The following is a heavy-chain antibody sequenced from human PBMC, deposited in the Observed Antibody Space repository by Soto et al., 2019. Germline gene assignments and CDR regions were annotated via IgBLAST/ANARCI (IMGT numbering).Heavy chain of an antibody. CDR1: GFNFSSYA. J-gene: IGHJ4*02. V-gene: IGHV3-23*01. CDR3: AKDSTTARPVVFDY. D-gene: IGHD6-6*01. CDR2: ISGSGGST. Sequence: HAWGYLRLSCAASGFNFSSYAMSWVRQATGKGLEWVSAISGSGGSTYYADSVKGRFTISRDNSKNTLFLQMNSLRAEDTAVYYCAKDSTTARPVVFDYWGQGTLVTVSS.